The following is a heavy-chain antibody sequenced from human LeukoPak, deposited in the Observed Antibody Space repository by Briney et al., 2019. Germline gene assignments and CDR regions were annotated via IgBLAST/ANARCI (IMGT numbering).Heavy chain of an antibody. J-gene: IGHJ2*01. Sequence: SETLSLTCAVYGVSFSGYIWGWIRQAPGKGLEWIGEISHSGKSTHSPSLKSRVTTSVDTAKYQFSLQLTSVTAADTAVYYCARLAKCTSTCRGKYWFFDLWGRGTLVSVSS. CDR3: ARLAKCTSTCRGKYWFFDL. CDR1: GVSFSGYI. V-gene: IGHV4-34*01. CDR2: ISHSGKS. D-gene: IGHD2-8*01.